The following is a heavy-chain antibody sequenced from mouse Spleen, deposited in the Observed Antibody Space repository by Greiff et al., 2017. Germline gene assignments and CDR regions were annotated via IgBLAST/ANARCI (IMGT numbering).Heavy chain of an antibody. V-gene: IGHV2-6-1*01. CDR1: GFSITSYG. CDR3: ARHKKYGLWYAMDY. Sequence: VQLQQSGPGLVAPSQSLSITCTISGFSITSYGVHWVRQPPGKGLEWLVVIWSDGSTTYNSALKSRLSISKDNSKSQVFLKMNSLQTDDTAMYYCARHKKYGLWYAMDYWGQGTSVTVSS. D-gene: IGHD2-10*02. CDR2: IWSDGST. J-gene: IGHJ4*01.